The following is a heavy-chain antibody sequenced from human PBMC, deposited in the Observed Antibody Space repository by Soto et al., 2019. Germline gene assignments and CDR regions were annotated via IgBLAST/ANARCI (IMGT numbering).Heavy chain of an antibody. CDR2: FFSDAER. CDR1: GFSLTNGRMG. CDR3: ARMDGDYNYYGLDV. D-gene: IGHD4-17*01. J-gene: IGHJ6*02. Sequence: VSGPTLVNPTQTLTLTCSVSGFSLTNGRMGVSWIRQPPGKALEWLAHFFSDAERSYSTSMQSRLNMYKDSSGSQVVLTMTNMAPADTATYFCARMDGDYNYYGLDVWGHGIAVTVSS. V-gene: IGHV2-26*01.